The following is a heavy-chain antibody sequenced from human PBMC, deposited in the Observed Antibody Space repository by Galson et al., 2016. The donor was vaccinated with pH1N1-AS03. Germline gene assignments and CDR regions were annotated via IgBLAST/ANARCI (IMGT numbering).Heavy chain of an antibody. CDR1: GDTFSSYA. Sequence: SVKVSCKASGDTFSSYAFSWVRQAPGQGLEWMGGIIPSFGTANYAQNFQGGVTISADESTSTVYMELSSLRSEDTAVYYCARLLGHNYYDGSGTSDFDYWGQGTLVTVSS. D-gene: IGHD3-22*01. J-gene: IGHJ4*02. CDR2: IIPSFGTA. CDR3: ARLLGHNYYDGSGTSDFDY. V-gene: IGHV1-69*13.